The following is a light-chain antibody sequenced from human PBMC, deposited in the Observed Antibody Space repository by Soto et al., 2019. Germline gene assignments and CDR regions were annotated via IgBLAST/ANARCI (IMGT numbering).Light chain of an antibody. CDR1: QSVRSNY. Sequence: ETVLKQSPDTLSLSPGERATLSCRASQSVRSNYLAWYQQKPGQAPRFLIYDASSRATGIPDRFSGSGSGTDFTLTISRLEPEDFAVYYCQQYGSTPLTFGGGTKVDIK. J-gene: IGKJ4*01. CDR2: DAS. CDR3: QQYGSTPLT. V-gene: IGKV3-20*01.